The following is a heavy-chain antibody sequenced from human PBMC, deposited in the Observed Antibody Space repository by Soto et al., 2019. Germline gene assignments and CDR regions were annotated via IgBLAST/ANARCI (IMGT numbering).Heavy chain of an antibody. CDR1: GFTFSSYG. Sequence: GGSLRLSCAASGFTFSSYGMHWVRQAPGKGLEWVAVISYDGSNKYYADSVKGRFTISRDNSKNTLYLQMNSLRAEDTAVYYCAKQLSSGWSSRSNWFDPWGQGTLVTVSS. J-gene: IGHJ5*02. D-gene: IGHD6-19*01. CDR3: AKQLSSGWSSRSNWFDP. V-gene: IGHV3-30*18. CDR2: ISYDGSNK.